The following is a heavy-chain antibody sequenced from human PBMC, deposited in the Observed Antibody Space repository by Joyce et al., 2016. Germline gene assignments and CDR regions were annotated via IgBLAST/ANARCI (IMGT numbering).Heavy chain of an antibody. V-gene: IGHV1-8*01. J-gene: IGHJ6*02. Sequence: QVQLVQSGAEMKKPGASVKVSCKAFGYTFTNYNLNWVRQATGQGLEWMGWMSPNSGNTDSAQKFQGRVTMTRNTSISTAYMELSSLKSEDTAVYYCARGRVYYYYGMDIWGQGTTVTVSS. CDR1: GYTFTNYN. CDR2: MSPNSGNT. CDR3: ARGRVYYYYGMDI.